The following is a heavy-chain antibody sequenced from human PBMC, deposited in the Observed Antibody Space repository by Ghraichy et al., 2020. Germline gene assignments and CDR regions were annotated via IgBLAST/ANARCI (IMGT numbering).Heavy chain of an antibody. CDR1: GFTFSSYA. CDR2: ISGSGGST. V-gene: IGHV3-23*01. D-gene: IGHD4-17*01. Sequence: GSLRLSCAASGFTFSSYAMSWVRQAPGKGLEWVSAISGSGGSTYYADSVKGRFTISRDNSKNTLYLQMNSLRAEDTAVYYCAKSQPRWVGYGDYSYYWGQGTLVTVSS. J-gene: IGHJ4*02. CDR3: AKSQPRWVGYGDYSYY.